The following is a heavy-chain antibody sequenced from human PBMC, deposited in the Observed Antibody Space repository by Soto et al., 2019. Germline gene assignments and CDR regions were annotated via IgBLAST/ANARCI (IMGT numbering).Heavy chain of an antibody. CDR2: INPNSGGT. D-gene: IGHD2-2*01. CDR3: ARSYCSSTSCPSGDYDYYMDV. J-gene: IGHJ6*03. Sequence: GASVKVSCKASGYTFTGHYMHWVRQAHGQGLEWMGWINPNSGGTNYAQKFQGWVTMTRDTSISTAYMELSRLRSDDTAVYYCARSYCSSTSCPSGDYDYYMDVWGKGTTVTAP. V-gene: IGHV1-2*04. CDR1: GYTFTGHY.